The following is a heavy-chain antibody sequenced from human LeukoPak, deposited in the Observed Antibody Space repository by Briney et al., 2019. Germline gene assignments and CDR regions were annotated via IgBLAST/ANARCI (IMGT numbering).Heavy chain of an antibody. V-gene: IGHV4-39*07. J-gene: IGHJ3*02. D-gene: IGHD3-9*01. CDR2: IYYSGST. CDR3: ARALVPYYDILTGYYKHPIDAFDI. Sequence: SQTLSLTCTVSGGSISSGSYYWGWIRQPPGKGLEWIGSIYYSGSTYYNPSLKSRVTISVDTSKNQFSLKLSSVTAADTAVYYCARALVPYYDILTGYYKHPIDAFDIWGQGTKVTVSS. CDR1: GGSISSGSYY.